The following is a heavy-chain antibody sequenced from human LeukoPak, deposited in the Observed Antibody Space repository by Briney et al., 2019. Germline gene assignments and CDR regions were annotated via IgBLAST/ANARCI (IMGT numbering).Heavy chain of an antibody. D-gene: IGHD3-3*01. CDR2: IYYTGST. Sequence: PSETLSLTCTVSGGSISSYYWSWFRQPPGKGLEWIGYIYYTGSTNSNPSLKSRVTISVDTPKNQFSLQLTSVTAADTAVYYCARHFWNGYYSTFDNWGQGTLVTVSS. CDR3: ARHFWNGYYSTFDN. V-gene: IGHV4-59*08. J-gene: IGHJ4*02. CDR1: GGSISSYY.